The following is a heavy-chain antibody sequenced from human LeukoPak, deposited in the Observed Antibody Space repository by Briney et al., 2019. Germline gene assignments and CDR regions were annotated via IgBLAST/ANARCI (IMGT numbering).Heavy chain of an antibody. V-gene: IGHV5-51*01. D-gene: IGHD3-10*01. J-gene: IGHJ4*02. Sequence: GESLKISCKGSGYSFTSYWIGWVRQMPGKGLEWMGIIYPGDSDTRYSPPFQGQVTISADKSISTAYLQWSSLKASDTAMYYCARHQVNYYGSGSYYNADYWGQGTLVTVSS. CDR3: ARHQVNYYGSGSYYNADY. CDR2: IYPGDSDT. CDR1: GYSFTSYW.